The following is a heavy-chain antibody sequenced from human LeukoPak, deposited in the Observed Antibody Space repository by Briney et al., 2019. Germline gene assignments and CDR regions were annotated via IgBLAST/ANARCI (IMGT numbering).Heavy chain of an antibody. Sequence: GESLKISCKASGYSLTNQWIGWVRQMPGKGLEWMGIIYPGDSDATYSPSFQGQVNISADRSINNAYLQWSSLKASDTAIYFCARRVNYASGIYFLDYWGQGTLVTVSS. CDR1: GYSLTNQW. CDR2: IYPGDSDA. D-gene: IGHD3-10*01. CDR3: ARRVNYASGIYFLDY. J-gene: IGHJ4*02. V-gene: IGHV5-51*01.